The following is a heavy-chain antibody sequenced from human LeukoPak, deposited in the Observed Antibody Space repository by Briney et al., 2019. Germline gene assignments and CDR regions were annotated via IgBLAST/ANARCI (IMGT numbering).Heavy chain of an antibody. CDR2: IWFDGSNN. J-gene: IGHJ4*02. V-gene: IGHV3-33*01. D-gene: IGHD3-10*01. CDR3: ARELFSSGSCPDG. CDR1: GFTFSYYA. Sequence: PGRSLRLSCLASGFTFSYYAIHWVRQAPGKGLEWVALIWFDGSNNYYADSVKGRITISRDNSKNTVYLQMNSLRAEDTAVYYCARELFSSGSCPDGWGQGTLVTVSS.